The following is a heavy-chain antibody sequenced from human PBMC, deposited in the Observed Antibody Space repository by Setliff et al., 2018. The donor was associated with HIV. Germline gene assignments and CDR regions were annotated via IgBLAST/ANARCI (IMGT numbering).Heavy chain of an antibody. J-gene: IGHJ4*02. V-gene: IGHV4-34*01. D-gene: IGHD2-21*02. CDR1: GGSFSGSY. CDR3: ATTECRGADCPQMYDY. Sequence: SETLSLTCAVHGGSFSGSYWSWIRQPPGKGLEWIGELNYVGVTNHNPSLKSRVTISVEASKSQWSLKLNSVTAADTAVYFCATTECRGADCPQMYDYWGQGIQVTVSS. CDR2: LNYVGVT.